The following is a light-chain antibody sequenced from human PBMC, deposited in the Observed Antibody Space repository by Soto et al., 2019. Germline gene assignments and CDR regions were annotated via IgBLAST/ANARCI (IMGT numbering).Light chain of an antibody. CDR3: QSYDNSLSGSGV. CDR2: GNS. J-gene: IGLJ1*01. Sequence: QSVLTQPPSVSGAPGQRVTISCTGSSSNIGAGYDVHWYQQLPGTAPKLLIYGNSNRPSGVPDRFSGCKSGTSASLAITGLQAEDEADYYCQSYDNSLSGSGVFGTGTKVTVL. V-gene: IGLV1-40*01. CDR1: SSNIGAGYD.